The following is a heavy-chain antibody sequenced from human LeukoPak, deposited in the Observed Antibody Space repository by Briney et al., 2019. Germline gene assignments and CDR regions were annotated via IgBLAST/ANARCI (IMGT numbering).Heavy chain of an antibody. V-gene: IGHV3-21*01. J-gene: IGHJ5*02. CDR1: GFTFSSYS. Sequence: GGSLRLSGAASGFTFSSYSMTWVRQAPGKGLEWVSSISSSSSYIYYADSVKGRFTISRDNAKNSLYLQMNSLRAEDTAVYYCARENVYYGSGSYGWFDPWGQGTLVTVSS. D-gene: IGHD3-10*01. CDR3: ARENVYYGSGSYGWFDP. CDR2: ISSSSSYI.